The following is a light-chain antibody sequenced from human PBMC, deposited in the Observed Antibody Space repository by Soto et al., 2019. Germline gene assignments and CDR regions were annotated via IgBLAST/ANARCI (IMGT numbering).Light chain of an antibody. J-gene: IGKJ5*01. CDR3: QQYNNWPPTIT. CDR2: GAS. V-gene: IGKV3-15*01. CDR1: QSVSSN. Sequence: EIVMTQSRATLSLSPGERATLSCRGIQSVSSNLAWYQQKPGQAPRLLIYGASTRATGIPARFSGSGPGTEFTLTISSLQSEDFAVYYCQQYNNWPPTITFGQGTRLEIK.